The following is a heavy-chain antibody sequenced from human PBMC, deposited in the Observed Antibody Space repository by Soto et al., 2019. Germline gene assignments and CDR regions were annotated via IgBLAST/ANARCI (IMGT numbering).Heavy chain of an antibody. CDR3: ARHTRNQVDP. D-gene: IGHD2-2*01. CDR2: ISXSVRLSYNIGSS. Sequence: PSETLSLSCTVSRDSRTRRSYYGGWIRQPPRKGLEWVGSISXSVRLSYNIGSSYYSPFLQSRVAIAGDTSKGQLSRKLSSVPAADPAVYDGARHTRNQVDPGRQGTLVTVSS. J-gene: IGHJ5*02. CDR1: RDSRTRRSYY. V-gene: IGHV4-39*01.